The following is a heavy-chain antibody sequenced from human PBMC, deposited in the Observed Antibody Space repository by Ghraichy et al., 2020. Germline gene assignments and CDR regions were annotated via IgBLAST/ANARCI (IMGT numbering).Heavy chain of an antibody. J-gene: IGHJ5*02. Sequence: SQTLSLTCTVSGGSISSYYWSWIRQPPGKGLEWIGYIYYSGSTNYNPSLKSRVTISVDTSKNQFSLKLSSVTAADTAVYYCARDSSEKGEIEGNWFDPWGQGTLVTVSS. D-gene: IGHD3-16*01. CDR1: GGSISSYY. CDR3: ARDSSEKGEIEGNWFDP. CDR2: IYYSGST. V-gene: IGHV4-59*01.